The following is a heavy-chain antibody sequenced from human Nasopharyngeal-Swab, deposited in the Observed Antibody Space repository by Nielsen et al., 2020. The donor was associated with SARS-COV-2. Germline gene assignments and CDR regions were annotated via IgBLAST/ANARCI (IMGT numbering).Heavy chain of an antibody. D-gene: IGHD4-17*01. CDR1: GFTFGSYG. CDR3: ARGYGDYGMDV. CDR2: IWYDGSNK. J-gene: IGHJ6*02. Sequence: GGSLRLSCAASGFTFGSYGMHWVRQAPGKGLEWVAVIWYDGSNKYYADSVKGRFTISRDNSKNTLYLQMNSLRAEDTAVYYCARGYGDYGMDVWGQGTTVTVSS. V-gene: IGHV3-33*01.